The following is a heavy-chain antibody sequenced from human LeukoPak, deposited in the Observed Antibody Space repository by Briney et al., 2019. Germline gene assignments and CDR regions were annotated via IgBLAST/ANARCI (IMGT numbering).Heavy chain of an antibody. Sequence: ASVKVSCKASGYTFSGYYMHWVRPDPGQGLEWMGRINPNGGGTNYAQRLQGRVTMTSGTSISTAYMELSSLRSDDTAVYYCARERKITSFGVACDYWGQGTLVTVST. D-gene: IGHD3-3*01. CDR3: ARERKITSFGVACDY. CDR1: GYTFSGYY. CDR2: INPNGGGT. J-gene: IGHJ4*02. V-gene: IGHV1-2*06.